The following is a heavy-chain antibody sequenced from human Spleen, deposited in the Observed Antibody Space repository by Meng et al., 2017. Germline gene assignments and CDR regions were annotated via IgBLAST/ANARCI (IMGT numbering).Heavy chain of an antibody. Sequence: GESLKISCAASGSIISGSDIHWVRQASGKGLEWVGRIVTKTKNYATAYAASVKGRFTISRDDSKNTAYLQMNSLKTEDTAVYYCSTISSWSQWGQGKRVTVSS. CDR2: IVTKTKNYAT. D-gene: IGHD6-13*01. CDR1: GSIISGSD. J-gene: IGHJ4*02. CDR3: STISSWSQ. V-gene: IGHV3-73*01.